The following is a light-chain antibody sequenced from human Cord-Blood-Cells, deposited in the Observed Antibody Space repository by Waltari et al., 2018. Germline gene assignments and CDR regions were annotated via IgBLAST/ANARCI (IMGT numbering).Light chain of an antibody. J-gene: IGLJ1*01. CDR1: SSDVGSYNL. Sequence: QSALTQPASVSGSPGQSLTLSCTGTSSDVGSYNLVSWYQQHPGKAPKLMIYEGSKRPSGVSNRFSGSKSGNTASLTISGLQAEDEADYYCCSYAGSKYVFGTGTKVTVL. V-gene: IGLV2-23*01. CDR3: CSYAGSKYV. CDR2: EGS.